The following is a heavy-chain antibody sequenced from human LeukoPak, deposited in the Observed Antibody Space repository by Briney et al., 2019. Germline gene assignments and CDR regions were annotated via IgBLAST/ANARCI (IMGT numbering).Heavy chain of an antibody. V-gene: IGHV4-4*02. Sequence: PSETLSLTCAVSGGSISGSNWWSWVRPPPGKGLEWIGEIYHSGSTNYNPSLKSRVTISVDKSKNQFSLKLSSVTAADTAVYYCAGRIVGAMGTGYWGQGTLVTVSS. CDR3: AGRIVGAMGTGY. J-gene: IGHJ4*02. CDR1: GGSISGSNW. D-gene: IGHD1-26*01. CDR2: IYHSGST.